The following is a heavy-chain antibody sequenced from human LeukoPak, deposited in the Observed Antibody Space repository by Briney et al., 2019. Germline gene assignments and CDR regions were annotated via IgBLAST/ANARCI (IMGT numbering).Heavy chain of an antibody. CDR3: VRGNDYGGPHY. CDR2: IDRDGSRI. J-gene: IGHJ4*02. D-gene: IGHD4-23*01. CDR1: GFTFSSYW. V-gene: IGHV3-74*01. Sequence: GGFLRLSCAVSGFTFSSYWMHWVRQAPGKGLVWVSRIDRDGSRINYADSVKGRFTISRDNGKNTLFLQMNSLRAEDAAVYYCVRGNDYGGPHYWGQGTLVTVSS.